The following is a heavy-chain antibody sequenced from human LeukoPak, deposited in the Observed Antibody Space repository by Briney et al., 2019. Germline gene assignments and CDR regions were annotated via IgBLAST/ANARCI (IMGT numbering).Heavy chain of an antibody. D-gene: IGHD6-19*01. CDR1: GFIFNNYA. CDR2: ISWNSGTI. V-gene: IGHV3-9*01. J-gene: IGHJ4*02. Sequence: GGSLRLSCAGSGFIFNNYAMHWVRQPPGKGLEWVSGISWNSGTIDYADSVRGRFTISRDNAKNPLYLQMDSLRVEDTAFYYCAKDNRRHYTSGPNPDSLHWGQGALVTVSS. CDR3: AKDNRRHYTSGPNPDSLH.